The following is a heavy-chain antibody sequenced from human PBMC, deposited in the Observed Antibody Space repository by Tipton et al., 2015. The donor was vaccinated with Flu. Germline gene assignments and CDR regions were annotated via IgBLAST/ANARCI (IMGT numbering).Heavy chain of an antibody. J-gene: IGHJ4*02. CDR3: ARGSDYANTYIDS. Sequence: TLSLTCSVSGDSIASDFYWGWIRQPPGKGLQWVGHIHRTGSTNYNPSLSSRVTISVDTSKNQFSLKLRSVTAADTAVYYCARGSDYANTYIDSWGQGTLVTVSS. CDR2: IHRTGST. V-gene: IGHV4-38-2*02. D-gene: IGHD4-17*01. CDR1: GDSIASDFY.